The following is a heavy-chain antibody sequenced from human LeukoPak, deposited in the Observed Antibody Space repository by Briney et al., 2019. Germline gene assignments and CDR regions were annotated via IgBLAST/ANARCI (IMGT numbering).Heavy chain of an antibody. Sequence: PSETLSLTCTVSGDSIRSFFWSWVRQSPGKGLEWIGFFYYSGSTNYNPSLKSRVSISIDTSTNQLSLNLTSVTAADTAVYYCARSYGGNPDYWGQGTLVTVSS. J-gene: IGHJ4*02. CDR1: GDSIRSFF. CDR3: ARSYGGNPDY. CDR2: FYYSGST. D-gene: IGHD4-23*01. V-gene: IGHV4-59*01.